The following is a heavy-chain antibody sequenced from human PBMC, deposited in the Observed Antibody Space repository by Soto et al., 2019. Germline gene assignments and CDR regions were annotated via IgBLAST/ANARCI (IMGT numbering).Heavy chain of an antibody. J-gene: IGHJ5*02. CDR2: ISGSGGST. Sequence: GGSLRLSCAASGFTFSSYAMSWVRQAPGKGLEWVSAISGSGGSTYYADSVKGRFTISRDNSKNTLYLQMNSLRAEDTAVYYCAKPLRIAVAVNSWFDPWGQGTLVTVSS. D-gene: IGHD6-19*01. CDR1: GFTFSSYA. CDR3: AKPLRIAVAVNSWFDP. V-gene: IGHV3-23*01.